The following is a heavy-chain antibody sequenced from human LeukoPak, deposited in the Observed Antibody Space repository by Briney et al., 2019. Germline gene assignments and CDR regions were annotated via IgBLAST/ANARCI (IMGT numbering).Heavy chain of an antibody. CDR1: GYTLTSYG. Sequence: ASVKVSCKASGYTLTSYGTSWVRHAPGQGLEWMGWISAYNGNTNYAQKLQGRVTMTTDTSTSIAYMELRSLRSDDTAVYYCALFADYYGSGSPIDYWGQGTLVTVSS. D-gene: IGHD3-10*01. J-gene: IGHJ4*02. V-gene: IGHV1-18*01. CDR3: ALFADYYGSGSPIDY. CDR2: ISAYNGNT.